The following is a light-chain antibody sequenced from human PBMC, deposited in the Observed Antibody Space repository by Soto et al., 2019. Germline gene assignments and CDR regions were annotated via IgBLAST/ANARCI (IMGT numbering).Light chain of an antibody. CDR2: DIS. J-gene: IGKJ1*01. V-gene: IGKV1-5*01. Sequence: DIQMTQSPARLCACVGHRVTVACRCIQIVSNVLAWFQQKPGRAPKLLIFDISNLASGVPSRFSGSGSGSATEFTLTISSLQPDDSATYYCQQYYSYPWTFGQGTKVDIK. CDR3: QQYYSYPWT. CDR1: QIVSNV.